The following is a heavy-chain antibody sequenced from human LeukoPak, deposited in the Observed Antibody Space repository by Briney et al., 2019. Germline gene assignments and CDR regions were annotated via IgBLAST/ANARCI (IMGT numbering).Heavy chain of an antibody. J-gene: IGHJ4*02. Sequence: PGRSLRLSCAASGFTLSSYGMHWVRQAPGKGLEWVAVISYDGSNKYYADSVKGRFTISRDNSKNTLYLQMNSLRAEDTAVYYCARTEYSGSYYDYWGQGTLVTVSS. D-gene: IGHD1-26*01. CDR2: ISYDGSNK. CDR1: GFTLSSYG. CDR3: ARTEYSGSYYDY. V-gene: IGHV3-30*03.